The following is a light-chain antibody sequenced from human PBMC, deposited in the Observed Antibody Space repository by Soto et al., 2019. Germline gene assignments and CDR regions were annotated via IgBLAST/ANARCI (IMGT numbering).Light chain of an antibody. CDR2: DVS. CDR3: SSYTSSTTYV. V-gene: IGLV2-14*03. Sequence: QSVLTQPASVSGSPGQSITISCTGITIDVGGYNYVSWYQHHPGKAPKLMIYDVSNRPSGVSNRFSGSKSGNTASLTISGLQAEDEADYYCSSYTSSTTYVFGTGTKVTVL. J-gene: IGLJ1*01. CDR1: TIDVGGYNY.